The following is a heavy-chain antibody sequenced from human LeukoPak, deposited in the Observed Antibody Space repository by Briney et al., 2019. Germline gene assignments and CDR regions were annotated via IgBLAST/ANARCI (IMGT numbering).Heavy chain of an antibody. Sequence: SETLSLTCTVSGGSISSSSYYWGWIRQSPGKGLEWIGSIYYSGSTYYNPSLKSRVTISVDTSKNQFSLKLSSVTAADTAVYYCARHLVVVEPAEFDYWGQGTLVTVSS. J-gene: IGHJ4*02. D-gene: IGHD2-2*01. CDR1: GGSISSSSYY. CDR2: IYYSGST. CDR3: ARHLVVVEPAEFDY. V-gene: IGHV4-39*01.